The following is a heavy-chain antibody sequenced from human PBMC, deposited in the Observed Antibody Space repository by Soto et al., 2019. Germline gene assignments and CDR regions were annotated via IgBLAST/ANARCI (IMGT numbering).Heavy chain of an antibody. J-gene: IGHJ6*02. CDR3: AKGLLGPGRAYGMDV. D-gene: IGHD7-27*01. Sequence: QVQLVESGGGVVQPGRSLRLSCAASGFTFSSYGMHWVRQAPGKGLEWVAFISYDGSNKYYADSVKGRFTISRDNSKNTLYLQINSLRAEDTAVYYCAKGLLGPGRAYGMDVWGQGTTVTVSS. V-gene: IGHV3-30*18. CDR2: ISYDGSNK. CDR1: GFTFSSYG.